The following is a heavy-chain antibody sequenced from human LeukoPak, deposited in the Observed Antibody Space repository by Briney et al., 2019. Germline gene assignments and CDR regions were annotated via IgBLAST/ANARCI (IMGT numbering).Heavy chain of an antibody. CDR3: ARDLYLSR. Sequence: PGGSLRLSCAASGFSVSSNYMSWVRQAPGRGLEWVSVIYSGDTTYYADSVKGRFTISRDTSKNTLYLQTNSLRPEDTAVYYCARDLYLSRWGQGTLVTVSS. CDR2: IYSGDTT. D-gene: IGHD2/OR15-2a*01. J-gene: IGHJ4*02. CDR1: GFSVSSNY. V-gene: IGHV3-53*01.